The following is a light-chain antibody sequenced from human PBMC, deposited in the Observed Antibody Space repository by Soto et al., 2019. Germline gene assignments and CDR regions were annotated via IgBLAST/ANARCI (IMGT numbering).Light chain of an antibody. Sequence: NVLNQSQGNLSLSPGEGATLSCRASQSTSSSYLPSYHQKPGQARRLLIYGASSRATDIPDRFRGSGSGRDFVLKISRLEPEDSRMYYCQQYSSTPRTFCQGTKVDIK. CDR1: QSTSSSY. J-gene: IGKJ1*01. V-gene: IGKV3-20*01. CDR2: GAS. CDR3: QQYSSTPRT.